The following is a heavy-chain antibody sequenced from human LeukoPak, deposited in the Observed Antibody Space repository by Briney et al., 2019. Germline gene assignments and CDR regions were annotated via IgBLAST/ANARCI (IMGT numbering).Heavy chain of an antibody. V-gene: IGHV4-61*02. Sequence: SETLSLTCTVSGVSISSGSYYWSWIRQPAGKGLEWIGRIYTSGSTNYNPSLKSRVTISVDTSKNQFSLKLSSVTAADTAVYYCARVAAGFDAFDIWGQGTMVTVSS. CDR3: ARVAAGFDAFDI. D-gene: IGHD6-25*01. J-gene: IGHJ3*02. CDR1: GVSISSGSYY. CDR2: IYTSGST.